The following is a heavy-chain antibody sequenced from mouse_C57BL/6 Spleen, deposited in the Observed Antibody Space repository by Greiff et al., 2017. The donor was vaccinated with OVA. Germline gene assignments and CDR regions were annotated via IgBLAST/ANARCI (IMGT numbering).Heavy chain of an antibody. D-gene: IGHD2-4*01. J-gene: IGHJ4*01. V-gene: IGHV1-22*01. CDR3: ARKGYDYDYAMDY. Sequence: EVQGVESGPELVKPGASVKMSCKASGYTFTDYNMHWVKQSHGKSLEWIGYINPNNGGTSYNQKFKGKATLTVNKSSSTAYMELRSLTSEDSAVYYCARKGYDYDYAMDYWGQGTSVTVSS. CDR2: INPNNGGT. CDR1: GYTFTDYN.